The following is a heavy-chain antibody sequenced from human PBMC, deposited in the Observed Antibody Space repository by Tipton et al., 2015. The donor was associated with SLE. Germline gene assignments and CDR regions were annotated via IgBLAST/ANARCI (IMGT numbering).Heavy chain of an antibody. CDR3: ARVPSSPDY. J-gene: IGHJ4*02. D-gene: IGHD6-13*01. V-gene: IGHV4-59*11. Sequence: TLSLTCTVSGGSISSHYWSWIRQPPGKGLEWIGYIYYSGSTNYNPSPKSRVTISVDKSKNQFSLKLSSVTAADTAVYYCARVPSSPDYWGQGTLVTVSS. CDR2: IYYSGST. CDR1: GGSISSHY.